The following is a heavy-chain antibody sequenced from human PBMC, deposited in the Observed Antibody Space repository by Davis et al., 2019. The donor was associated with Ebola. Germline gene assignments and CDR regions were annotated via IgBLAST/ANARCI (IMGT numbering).Heavy chain of an antibody. CDR1: GFRFDDYA. Sequence: PGGSLRLSCAASGFRFDDYAIHWVRQPPGKGLEWIGCVQYSGSAKYSPSLKSRVSISVDTAKNRFSLRLSAVTAADTAVYYCASDSWDVDRKRDDAFDIWGQGTLVTVSS. J-gene: IGHJ3*02. D-gene: IGHD5-12*01. CDR2: VQYSGSA. V-gene: IGHV4-61*08. CDR3: ASDSWDVDRKRDDAFDI.